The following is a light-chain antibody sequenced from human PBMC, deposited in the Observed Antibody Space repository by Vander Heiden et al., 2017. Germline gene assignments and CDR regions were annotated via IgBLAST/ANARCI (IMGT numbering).Light chain of an antibody. Sequence: ETVLTQPPATLSASPGERATLSGSQSVSSSLAWYQQKPGQAPRLLIYGASTRATGIPARFSGSGSGTEFTLTISSLQSEDFAVYYCQQYNNWPLTFGGGTKVEIK. CDR2: GAS. V-gene: IGKV3-15*01. CDR1: QSVSSS. J-gene: IGKJ4*01. CDR3: QQYNNWPLT.